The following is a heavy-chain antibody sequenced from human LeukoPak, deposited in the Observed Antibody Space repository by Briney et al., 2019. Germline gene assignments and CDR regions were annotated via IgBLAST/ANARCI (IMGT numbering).Heavy chain of an antibody. J-gene: IGHJ3*02. V-gene: IGHV4-30-4*01. CDR2: IYYSGST. D-gene: IGHD3-10*01. CDR3: ARGLLWFGEYQGDAFDI. CDR1: GGSISSGDYY. Sequence: PSQTLSLTCTVSGGSISSGDYYWSWIRQPPGKGLEWIGYIYYSGSTYYNPSLKSRVTISVDTSKNQFSLKLSSVTAADTAVYYCARGLLWFGEYQGDAFDIWGQGTMVTVSS.